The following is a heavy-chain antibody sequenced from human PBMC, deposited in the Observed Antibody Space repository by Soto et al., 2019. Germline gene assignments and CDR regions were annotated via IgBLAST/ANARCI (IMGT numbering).Heavy chain of an antibody. CDR1: GGTFSSYA. CDR3: ARDYSSGYDSYYYYGMDV. CDR2: IIPIFGTA. D-gene: IGHD3-22*01. Sequence: QVQLVQSGAEVKKPGSSVKVSCKASGGTFSSYAISWVRQAPGQGLEWMGGIIPIFGTANYAQKFQARVTITADESTSTAYMELSSLRSEDTAVYYCARDYSSGYDSYYYYGMDVWGQGTTVTVSS. J-gene: IGHJ6*02. V-gene: IGHV1-69*12.